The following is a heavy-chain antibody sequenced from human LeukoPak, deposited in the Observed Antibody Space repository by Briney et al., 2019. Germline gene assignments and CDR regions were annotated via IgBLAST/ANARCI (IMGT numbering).Heavy chain of an antibody. J-gene: IGHJ3*02. Sequence: PGGSLRLSCAVSGFTVSSNYMSWVRQAPGKGLEWVSIIYSGGTTLYADSVKGRFTISRDNSKNTLYLQMNSLRAEDTAVYYCAKENKEDAFDIWGQGTMVTVSS. D-gene: IGHD1/OR15-1a*01. CDR3: AKENKEDAFDI. CDR1: GFTVSSNY. CDR2: IYSGGTT. V-gene: IGHV3-53*05.